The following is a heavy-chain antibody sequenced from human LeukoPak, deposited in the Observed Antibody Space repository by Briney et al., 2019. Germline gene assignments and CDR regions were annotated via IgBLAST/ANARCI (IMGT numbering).Heavy chain of an antibody. Sequence: NPSETLSLTCTVSGGSISSSSYYWGWIRQPPGKGLEWIGSIYYSGSTYYNPSLKSRVTISVETSKNQFPLKLTSVTAADTAVYYCARRRRTGTTGLNWGQGTLVSVSS. D-gene: IGHD4-17*01. CDR3: ARRRRTGTTGLN. J-gene: IGHJ4*02. V-gene: IGHV4-39*06. CDR1: GGSISSSSYY. CDR2: IYYSGST.